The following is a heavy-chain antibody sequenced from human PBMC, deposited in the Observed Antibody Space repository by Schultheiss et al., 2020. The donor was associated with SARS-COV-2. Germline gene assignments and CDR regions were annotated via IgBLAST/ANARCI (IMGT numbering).Heavy chain of an antibody. D-gene: IGHD3-22*01. Sequence: SVKVSCKASGGTFSSYAISWVRQAPGQGLEWMGGIIPIFGTANYAQKFQGRVTITADESTSTAYMELSSLRSEDTAVYYCARCNYYDSSGYSNYYYYGMDVWGQGTTVTVSS. CDR3: ARCNYYDSSGYSNYYYYGMDV. CDR2: IIPIFGTA. CDR1: GGTFSSYA. J-gene: IGHJ6*02. V-gene: IGHV1-69*13.